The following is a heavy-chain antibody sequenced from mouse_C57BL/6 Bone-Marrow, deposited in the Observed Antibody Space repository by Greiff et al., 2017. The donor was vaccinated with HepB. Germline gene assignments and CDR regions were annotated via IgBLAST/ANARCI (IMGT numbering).Heavy chain of an antibody. J-gene: IGHJ1*03. D-gene: IGHD2-4*01. V-gene: IGHV1-54*01. CDR3: ARGGLYYDYHWYFDV. CDR2: INPGSGGT. CDR1: GYAFTNYL. Sequence: QVQLKESGAELVRPGTSVKVSCKASGYAFTNYLIEWVKQRPGQGLEWIGVINPGSGGTNYNEKFKGKATLTADKSSSTAYMQLSSLTSEDSAVYFCARGGLYYDYHWYFDVWGTGTTVTVSS.